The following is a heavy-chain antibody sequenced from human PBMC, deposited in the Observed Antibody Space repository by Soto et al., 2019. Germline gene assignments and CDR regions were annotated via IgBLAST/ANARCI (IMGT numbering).Heavy chain of an antibody. CDR2: TYYRSKWYN. Sequence: KQSQTLSLTCAISGDSVSSNSAAWNWIRQSPSRGLEWLGRTYYRSKWYNDYAVSVKSRITINPDTSKNQFSLQLNSVTPEDTAVYYCARDRYSSSWYYYYGMDVWGQGTTVTVSS. D-gene: IGHD6-6*01. V-gene: IGHV6-1*01. CDR1: GDSVSSNSAA. J-gene: IGHJ6*02. CDR3: ARDRYSSSWYYYYGMDV.